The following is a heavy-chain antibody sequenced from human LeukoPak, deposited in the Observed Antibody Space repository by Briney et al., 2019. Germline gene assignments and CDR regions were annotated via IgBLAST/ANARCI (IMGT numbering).Heavy chain of an antibody. J-gene: IGHJ4*02. Sequence: PGRSLRLSCVASGYIFSDYAVHWLRQAPGKGLEWVAVIWSDGSNKYYADSVKGRFTISRDNSKNTLYLQMNSLRADDTAVYYCARCRDIGNYNLLRYWGQGTLVTVSS. D-gene: IGHD1-26*01. CDR3: ARCRDIGNYNLLRY. CDR2: IWSDGSNK. V-gene: IGHV3-33*08. CDR1: GYIFSDYA.